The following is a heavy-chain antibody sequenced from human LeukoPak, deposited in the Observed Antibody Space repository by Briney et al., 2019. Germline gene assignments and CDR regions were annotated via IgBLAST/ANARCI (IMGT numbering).Heavy chain of an antibody. CDR3: AKPMYSSSWYIGY. V-gene: IGHV3-23*01. CDR1: GFTFNNYA. D-gene: IGHD6-13*01. Sequence: GGSLRLSCAASGFTFNNYALSWVRQAPGKGLEWVSAIHKTGDYTYYTDSVKGRFTISRDNSKNTLYLQMNSLRAEDTAVYYCAKPMYSSSWYIGYWGQGTLVTVSS. CDR2: IHKTGDYT. J-gene: IGHJ4*02.